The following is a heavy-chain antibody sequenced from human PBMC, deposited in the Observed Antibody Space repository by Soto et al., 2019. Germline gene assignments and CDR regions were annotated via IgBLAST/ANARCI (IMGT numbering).Heavy chain of an antibody. V-gene: IGHV5-10-1*01. CDR1: GYSFTSYW. J-gene: IGHJ6*02. Sequence: GESLKISCKGSGYSFTSYWISWVRQMPGKGLEWMGRIDPSDSYTNYSPSFQGHVTISADKSIGTAYLQWSSLKASDTAMYYCASHLAIVATIRDYYYGMDVWGQGTTVTVSS. CDR3: ASHLAIVATIRDYYYGMDV. CDR2: IDPSDSYT. D-gene: IGHD5-12*01.